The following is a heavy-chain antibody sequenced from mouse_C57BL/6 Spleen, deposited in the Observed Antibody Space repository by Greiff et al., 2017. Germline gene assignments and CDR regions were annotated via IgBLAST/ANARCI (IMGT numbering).Heavy chain of an antibody. CDR2: ISSGGSFT. CDR1: GFTFSSYG. CDR3: ASLLYYFDY. J-gene: IGHJ2*01. V-gene: IGHV5-6*01. Sequence: EVQRVESGGDLVKPGGSLKLSCAASGFTFSSYGMSWVRQTPDKRLEWVATISSGGSFTYYPDSVKGRFTISRDNAKNTLYLQMSSLKSEDTAMYYCASLLYYFDYWGQGTTLTVSS.